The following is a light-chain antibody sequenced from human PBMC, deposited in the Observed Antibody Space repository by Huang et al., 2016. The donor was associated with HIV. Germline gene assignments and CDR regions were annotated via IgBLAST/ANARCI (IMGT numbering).Light chain of an antibody. V-gene: IGKV1-39*01. J-gene: IGKJ5*01. CDR3: QQTYSAPIT. CDR1: QSISSY. CDR2: ATS. Sequence: DIQMTQSPSSLSASFGDRVIITCRASQSISSYLNWYQQKPGKAPKFLIYATSSLESGVPSRFSGSGSGTNFTLTISTLQPDDFATYYCQQTYSAPITFGQGTRLEIK.